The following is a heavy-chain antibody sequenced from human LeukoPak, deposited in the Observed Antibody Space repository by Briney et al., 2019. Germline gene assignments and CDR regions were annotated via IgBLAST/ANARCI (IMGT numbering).Heavy chain of an antibody. J-gene: IGHJ3*02. CDR3: AKYKARERDAFDI. D-gene: IGHD1-14*01. CDR2: ISGSGGST. Sequence: GGSLRLSCAASGFTFSSSAMSWVRQVPGKGLEWVSGISGSGGSTYYADSVKGRFTISRDNSKNTLYLQMNSLRAEDTAVYYCAKYKARERDAFDIWGQGTMVTVSS. V-gene: IGHV3-23*01. CDR1: GFTFSSSA.